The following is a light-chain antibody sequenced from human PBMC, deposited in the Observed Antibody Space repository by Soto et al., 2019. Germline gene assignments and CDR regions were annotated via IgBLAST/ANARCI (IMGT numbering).Light chain of an antibody. Sequence: DVGMTQSPLSLPVTLGQPASISSRSNQSLVHSDGIAYFSWFQQRPGRSPRRLIYKVYNRDSGVPARFSGSGSGTDFALKIRRVEAEDVGVYYCMQGTHWPITFGQGTRLEIK. CDR1: QSLVHSDGIAY. CDR3: MQGTHWPIT. J-gene: IGKJ5*01. CDR2: KVY. V-gene: IGKV2-30*02.